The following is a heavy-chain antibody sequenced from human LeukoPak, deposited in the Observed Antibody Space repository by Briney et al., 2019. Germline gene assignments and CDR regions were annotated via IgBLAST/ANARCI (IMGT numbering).Heavy chain of an antibody. J-gene: IGHJ4*02. D-gene: IGHD6-19*01. V-gene: IGHV4-4*07. CDR3: AKEGGSGWTHINHCDY. Sequence: SETLSLTCTVSGESINSHHWSWIRQPAGKGLERIGRIFGGGTTNYNSSLKSRVTMSLDTSKNQFSLKMTSVTAADTAVYYCAKEGGSGWTHINHCDYWGQGILVIVSS. CDR2: IFGGGTT. CDR1: GESINSHH.